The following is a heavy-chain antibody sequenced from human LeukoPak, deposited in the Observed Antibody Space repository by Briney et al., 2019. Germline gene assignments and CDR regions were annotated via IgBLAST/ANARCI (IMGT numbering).Heavy chain of an antibody. CDR3: ARDRDSSASYYYGMDV. J-gene: IGHJ6*02. CDR2: INWNGDRT. D-gene: IGHD6-19*01. V-gene: IGHV3-20*01. Sequence: GGSLRLSCAAPGFTFDDYGMSWVRQVPGKGLEWVSGINWNGDRTGYADSVKGRFTISRDNAKNSLYLQMNSLRAEDTALYHCARDRDSSASYYYGMDVWGQGTTVTVSS. CDR1: GFTFDDYG.